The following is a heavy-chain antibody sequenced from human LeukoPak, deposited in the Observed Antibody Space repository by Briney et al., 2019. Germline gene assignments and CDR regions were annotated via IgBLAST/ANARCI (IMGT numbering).Heavy chain of an antibody. CDR1: GFTFSSYS. CDR2: ISSSSSYI. D-gene: IGHD2-15*01. CDR3: ARGVGWSTFDY. V-gene: IGHV3-21*01. Sequence: GGSLRLSCAASGFTFSSYSMNWVRQAPGKGVECVSFISSSSSYIYYAVSVTALFTISRDNAKISLYLQMNSLRAEDTAVYYCARGVGWSTFDYWGQGTLVTVSS. J-gene: IGHJ4*02.